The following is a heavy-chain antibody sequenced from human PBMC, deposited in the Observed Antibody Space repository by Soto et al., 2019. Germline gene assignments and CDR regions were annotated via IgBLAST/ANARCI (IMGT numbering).Heavy chain of an antibody. CDR3: ARDPDIVVVPAATYYYYGMDV. J-gene: IGHJ6*02. CDR1: GFTFSSYW. V-gene: IGHV3-7*04. D-gene: IGHD2-2*01. Sequence: GGSLRLSCAASGFTFSSYWMSWVRQAPGKGLEWVANIKQDGSEKYYVDSVKGRFTISRDNAKNSLYLQMNSLRAEDTAVYYCARDPDIVVVPAATYYYYGMDVWGQGTTVTVSS. CDR2: IKQDGSEK.